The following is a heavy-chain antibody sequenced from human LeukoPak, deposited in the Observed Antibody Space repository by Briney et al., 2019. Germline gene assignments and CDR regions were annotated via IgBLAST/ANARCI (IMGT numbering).Heavy chain of an antibody. CDR1: GGSISSYY. J-gene: IGHJ4*02. Sequence: SETLSLTCTVSGGSISSYYRSWIRQPPGKGLEWIGYIYYSGSTNYNPSLKSRVTISVDTSKNQFSLKLSSVTAADTAVYYCARGVGSSVDYWGQGTLVTVSS. CDR2: IYYSGST. D-gene: IGHD6-6*01. CDR3: ARGVGSSVDY. V-gene: IGHV4-59*01.